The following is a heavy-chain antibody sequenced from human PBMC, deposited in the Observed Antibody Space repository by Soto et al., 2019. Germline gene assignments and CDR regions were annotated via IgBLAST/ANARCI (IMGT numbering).Heavy chain of an antibody. J-gene: IGHJ4*02. D-gene: IGHD2-15*01. CDR2: VRNQTYSGTT. CDR1: GVSFGSYP. Sequence: SLSLTCTVSGVSFGSYPINWVRQAPGEGLEWVGLVRNQTYSGTTEYAASVRGRFIISGDDSNGLAHLQMSSLKTEDSAGYYCNTAENPSVAYFFDYWGQGTL. V-gene: IGHV3-49*04. CDR3: NTAENPSVAYFFDY.